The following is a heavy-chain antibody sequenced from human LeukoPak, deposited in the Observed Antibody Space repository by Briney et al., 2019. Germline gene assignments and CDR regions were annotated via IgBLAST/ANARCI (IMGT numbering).Heavy chain of an antibody. V-gene: IGHV3-23*01. Sequence: GGSLRLSCTVSGFAFSGYAMSWVRQAPGKGPEWVSSIGARGDVTYFADSVKGRFTISRDNSKRTLFLQMNSLRAEDTAVYYCAKVHYTASFPGSFPGRNYFDSWGQGSLVTVSP. CDR1: GFAFSGYA. D-gene: IGHD1-26*01. J-gene: IGHJ4*02. CDR3: AKVHYTASFPGSFPGRNYFDS. CDR2: IGARGDVT.